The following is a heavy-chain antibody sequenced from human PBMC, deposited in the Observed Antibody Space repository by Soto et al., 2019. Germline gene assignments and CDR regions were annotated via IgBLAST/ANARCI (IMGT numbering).Heavy chain of an antibody. V-gene: IGHV1-3*01. CDR2: INAANGDT. CDR3: AKSGASSTGNWFDS. Sequence: QVQLVQSEPEVKQPGASVKLSCKATGYTFTYHAIHWLRQAPGRRLEWLGWINAANGDTRSSVTFQGRLTITRDTSATTAYMDLSSLTSEDTAVYYCAKSGASSTGNWFDSWGQGTLVTVSS. J-gene: IGHJ5*01. CDR1: GYTFTYHA. D-gene: IGHD6-13*01.